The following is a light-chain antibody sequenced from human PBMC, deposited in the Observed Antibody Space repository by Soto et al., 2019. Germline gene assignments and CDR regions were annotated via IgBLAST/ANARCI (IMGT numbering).Light chain of an antibody. J-gene: IGLJ1*01. V-gene: IGLV2-23*01. CDR1: GSDVRTYNL. CDR3: CSYAGDKTYV. Sequence: QSVLTQPAYVSGSPGQSITISCTVTGSDVRTYNLVSWYQQHPGKVPKLIIYEASKRPSGVSNRFSGSQPGNTASLTVSGLQAEDEADYYCCSYAGDKTYVFGSGTKVTVL. CDR2: EAS.